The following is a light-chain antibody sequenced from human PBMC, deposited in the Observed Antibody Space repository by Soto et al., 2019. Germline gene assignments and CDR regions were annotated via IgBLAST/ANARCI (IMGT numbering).Light chain of an antibody. CDR3: QQYDGSPRT. V-gene: IGKV3-20*01. CDR1: QSLRSNF. Sequence: EMVLKQSPGTLSVKQRERATLSCTASQSLRSNFLAWYQQKPGQAPRLLIYDASSRAAGIPDRFSGSGSGTDFTLTIPRLEPEDFAVYHCQQYDGSPRTFVQGTKVDIK. J-gene: IGKJ1*01. CDR2: DAS.